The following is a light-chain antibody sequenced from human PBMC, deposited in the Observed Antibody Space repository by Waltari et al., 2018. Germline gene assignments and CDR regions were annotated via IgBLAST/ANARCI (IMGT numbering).Light chain of an antibody. Sequence: VVLTQSPLSLPVTLGQPASIACSPSQSLVYSDGNIYLNWFPQRPGQSPRRLIYKISNRDSGVPDRFSGSGSGTDFTLKISRVEAEDVGIYYCMHGGHWPYTFGQGTKLEIK. CDR1: QSLVYSDGNIY. V-gene: IGKV2-30*01. J-gene: IGKJ2*01. CDR2: KIS. CDR3: MHGGHWPYT.